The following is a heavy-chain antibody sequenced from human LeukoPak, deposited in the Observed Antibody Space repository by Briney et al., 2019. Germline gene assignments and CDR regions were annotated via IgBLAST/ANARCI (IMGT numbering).Heavy chain of an antibody. CDR3: AREGCSGGSCYHNWFDP. V-gene: IGHV3-7*01. J-gene: IGHJ5*02. CDR1: GFTFSSYW. Sequence: GGSLRLSCAASGFTFSSYWMSWVRQAPGKGLEWVANINQDGGEKYYVDSVKGRFTISRDNAKNSLYLQMNSLRAEDTAVYYCAREGCSGGSCYHNWFDPWGQGTLVTVSS. D-gene: IGHD2-15*01. CDR2: INQDGGEK.